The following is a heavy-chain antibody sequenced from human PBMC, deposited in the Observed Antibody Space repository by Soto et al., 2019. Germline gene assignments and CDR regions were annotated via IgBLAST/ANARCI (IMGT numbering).Heavy chain of an antibody. J-gene: IGHJ4*02. CDR3: ATNYGSGSTHFDR. CDR1: GGTFSSYT. D-gene: IGHD3-10*01. V-gene: IGHV1-69*02. Sequence: QVLLVQSGAEVKKPGSSVKVSCTASGGTFSSYTISWVRQAPGQGPEWMGRFIPMVAMSDYARRLQGRVTITADSSTSTVYMELHSLRSEATAVYYCATNYGSGSTHFDRWGQGTLVTVSS. CDR2: FIPMVAMS.